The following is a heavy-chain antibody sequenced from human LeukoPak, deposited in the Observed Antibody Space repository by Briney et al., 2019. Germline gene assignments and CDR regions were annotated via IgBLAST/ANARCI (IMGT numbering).Heavy chain of an antibody. Sequence: GGSLRLSCAASGFTFSSYSVNWVRQAPGKGLEWVSSISSSSSYIYYADSVEGRFTISRDNAKNSLYLQMNSLRAEDTAVYYCATLRGIYYDSSGYYLDYWGQGTLVTVSS. D-gene: IGHD3-22*01. CDR2: ISSSSSYI. V-gene: IGHV3-21*01. J-gene: IGHJ4*02. CDR1: GFTFSSYS. CDR3: ATLRGIYYDSSGYYLDY.